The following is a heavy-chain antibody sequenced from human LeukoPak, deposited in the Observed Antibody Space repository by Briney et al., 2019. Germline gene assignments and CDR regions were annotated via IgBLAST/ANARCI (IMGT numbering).Heavy chain of an antibody. Sequence: GGSLRLSCAASGFTLSSYTTNWVRPAPGKGLEWVSSISNSGFYIYYADSVKGRFVVSRDNANNSLYLQMNSLRDEDTAVYYCVTDGASDIWGQGTMVTVSS. J-gene: IGHJ3*02. CDR2: ISNSGFYI. V-gene: IGHV3-21*01. CDR3: VTDGASDI. CDR1: GFTLSSYT.